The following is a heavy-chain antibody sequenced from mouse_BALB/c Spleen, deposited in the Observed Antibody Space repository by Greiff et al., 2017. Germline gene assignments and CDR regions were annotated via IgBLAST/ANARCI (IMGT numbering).Heavy chain of an antibody. D-gene: IGHD1-2*01. CDR1: GFTFSSFG. CDR3: ARNYGPYYAMDY. Sequence: EVQRVESGGGLVQPGGSRKLSCAASGFTFSSFGMHWVRQAPEKGLEWVAYISSGSSTIYYADTVKGRFTISRDNPKNTLFLQMTSLRSEDTAMYYCARNYGPYYAMDYWGQGTSVTVSS. J-gene: IGHJ4*01. CDR2: ISSGSSTI. V-gene: IGHV5-17*02.